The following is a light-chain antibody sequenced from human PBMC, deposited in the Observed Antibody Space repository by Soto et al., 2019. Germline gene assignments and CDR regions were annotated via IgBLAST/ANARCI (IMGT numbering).Light chain of an antibody. CDR3: RSYTRTTTQVV. Sequence: QSALTQPASVSGSPGQSITISCTGTSSDVGGYIYVSWYQQDPGKAPKLMIYDVSNRPSGVSNRFSGSKSDNTASLTISGLQAEDEADYYCRSYTRTTTQVVFGGGTKLTVL. CDR1: SSDVGGYIY. V-gene: IGLV2-14*01. CDR2: DVS. J-gene: IGLJ2*01.